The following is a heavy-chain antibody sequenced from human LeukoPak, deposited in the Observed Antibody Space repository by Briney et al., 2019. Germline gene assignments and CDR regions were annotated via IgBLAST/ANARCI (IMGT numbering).Heavy chain of an antibody. CDR2: IRSSSSYI. V-gene: IGHV3-21*01. J-gene: IGHJ5*02. D-gene: IGHD6-19*01. CDR1: GFTFSSYS. Sequence: PGGSLRLSCAASGFTFSSYSMNWVPQAPGKGLEWVSSIRSSSSYIYYADSVKGRFTISRDNAKNSLYLQMNSLRAEDTAVYYCARPGKEWLVINWFDPWGQGNVVTVSS. CDR3: ARPGKEWLVINWFDP.